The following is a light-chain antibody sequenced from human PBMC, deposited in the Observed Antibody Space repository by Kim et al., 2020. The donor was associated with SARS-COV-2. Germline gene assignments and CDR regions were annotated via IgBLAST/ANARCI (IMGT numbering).Light chain of an antibody. CDR2: GVS. CDR3: QQYRT. V-gene: IGKV3-20*01. Sequence: PGERATLSCRASQRGSSTFLAWYQQKPGQAPRLLIYGVSRRATGVPDRFSGSGSGTDFTLTISRLEPEDFAVYYCQQYRTFGQGPKVDIK. CDR1: QRGSSTF. J-gene: IGKJ1*01.